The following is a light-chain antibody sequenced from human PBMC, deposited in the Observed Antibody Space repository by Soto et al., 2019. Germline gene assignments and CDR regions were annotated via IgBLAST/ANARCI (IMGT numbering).Light chain of an antibody. Sequence: SQMTQSPSSVSASVGDRVTMTWRASQGVGGWLAWYQQKPGKVPKLLIYATSSLHSGVPSRFSGSGSGTDFTLSISSLQPEDFATYYCQQTHSLPLSFGPGTKVDIK. CDR1: QGVGGW. J-gene: IGKJ3*01. V-gene: IGKV1-12*01. CDR3: QQTHSLPLS. CDR2: ATS.